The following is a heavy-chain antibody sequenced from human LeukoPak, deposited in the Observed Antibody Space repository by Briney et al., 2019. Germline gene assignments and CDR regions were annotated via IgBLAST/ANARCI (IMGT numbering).Heavy chain of an antibody. Sequence: GGSLRLSCGASGFTFSDYYMNWIRQAPGKGLEWVSYISSSGSTIYYADSVKGRFTISRDNAKNSLYLHMNSLRAEDTAVCYCARDYYGSGRVYYYYYGMDVWGQGTTVTVSS. CDR1: GFTFSDYY. J-gene: IGHJ6*02. V-gene: IGHV3-11*01. D-gene: IGHD3-10*01. CDR2: ISSSGSTI. CDR3: ARDYYGSGRVYYYYYGMDV.